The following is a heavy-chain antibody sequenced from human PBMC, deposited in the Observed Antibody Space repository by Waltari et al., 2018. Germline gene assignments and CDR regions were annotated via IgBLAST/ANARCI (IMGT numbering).Heavy chain of an antibody. V-gene: IGHV4-39*01. Sequence: QVPLQESGPGLVDPSGTLSLTSTSSGCALSGSGYSWGWRRQPPGKGLEWIASIYHDGTSYYTPSLKSRVTISVDTSENKFSLKLKSVTAADTAIYYCARPGSSSPYYWFNPWGQGILVTVSS. D-gene: IGHD2-2*01. CDR3: ARPGSSSPYYWFNP. CDR1: GCALSGSGYS. CDR2: IYHDGTS. J-gene: IGHJ5*02.